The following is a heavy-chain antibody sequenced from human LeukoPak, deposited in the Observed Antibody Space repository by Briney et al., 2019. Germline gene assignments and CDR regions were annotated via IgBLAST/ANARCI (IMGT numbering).Heavy chain of an antibody. V-gene: IGHV3-30*02. CDR3: AKGRGSSVVGTSSMGV. Sequence: GGSLRLSCAASGLSFSSYGMHWVRQAPGKGLEWVASIWYDGSNKYNGDSVKGRFTISRDNSKNTLYLQMNSLRGDDTAVYYCAKGRGSSVVGTSSMGVWGRGTTVTVSS. CDR1: GLSFSSYG. D-gene: IGHD2-15*01. J-gene: IGHJ6*03. CDR2: IWYDGSNK.